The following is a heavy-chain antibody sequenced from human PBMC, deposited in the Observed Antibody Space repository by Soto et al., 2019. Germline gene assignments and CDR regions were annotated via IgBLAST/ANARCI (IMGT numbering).Heavy chain of an antibody. J-gene: IGHJ4*02. D-gene: IGHD6-13*01. CDR3: ASLITAAALY. Sequence: PGESLKISCKAAGYIFSIYWIGWVRQMPGKGLEWMGIIYPGDSDTRYSPSFQGQVTISADKSITTAYLQWSSLKASDTAMYYCASLITAAALYWGQGPLVTVSS. CDR2: IYPGDSDT. CDR1: GYIFSIYW. V-gene: IGHV5-51*01.